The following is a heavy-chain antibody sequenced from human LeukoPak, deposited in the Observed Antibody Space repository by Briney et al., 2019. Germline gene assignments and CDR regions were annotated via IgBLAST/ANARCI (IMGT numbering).Heavy chain of an antibody. CDR2: IYTSGNT. CDR1: GDSISSGSYY. CDR3: AREVGGSYYGPTDH. J-gene: IGHJ4*02. V-gene: IGHV4-61*02. Sequence: SQTLSPTCTVSGDSISSGSYYWSWIRQPAGKGLEWIGRIYTSGNTYYNPSLKSRVTISVDTSKNQFSLKLSSVTAADTAMYYCAREVGGSYYGPTDHWGQGTLVTVST. D-gene: IGHD3-10*01.